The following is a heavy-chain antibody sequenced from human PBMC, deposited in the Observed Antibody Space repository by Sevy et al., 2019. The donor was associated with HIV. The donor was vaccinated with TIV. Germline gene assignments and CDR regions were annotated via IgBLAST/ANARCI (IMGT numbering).Heavy chain of an antibody. V-gene: IGHV1-2*02. CDR2: INPNSGGT. Sequence: AASVKVSCKASGYTFTGYYMHRVRQAPGQGLEWMGWINPNSGGTNYAQKFQGRVTMTRDTSISTAYMELSRLRSDDTAVYYCARVRSRGRYSSDPYSCSSLFYWGQGTLVTVSS. CDR1: GYTFTGYY. D-gene: IGHD6-6*01. J-gene: IGHJ4*02. CDR3: ARVRSRGRYSSDPYSCSSLFY.